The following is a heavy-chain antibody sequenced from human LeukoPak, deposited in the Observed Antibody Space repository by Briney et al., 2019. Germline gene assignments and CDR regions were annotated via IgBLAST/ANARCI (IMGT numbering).Heavy chain of an antibody. V-gene: IGHV4-39*07. D-gene: IGHD2-15*01. Sequence: SETLSLTCTVSGGSITSSSYYWGWIRQPPGKGLEWIGNIYYSGSTYYNPSLKSRVTISVDTSKNQFSLKLSSVTAADTAVYYCARDSYDYSRADYWGQGTLVTVSS. CDR1: GGSITSSSYY. CDR2: IYYSGST. CDR3: ARDSYDYSRADY. J-gene: IGHJ4*02.